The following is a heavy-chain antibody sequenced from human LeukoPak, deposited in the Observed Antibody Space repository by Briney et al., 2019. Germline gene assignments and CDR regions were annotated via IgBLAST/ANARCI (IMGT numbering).Heavy chain of an antibody. CDR3: ARVPYSNYGIYYYYYMDV. V-gene: IGHV4-59*12. CDR2: IYYSGST. J-gene: IGHJ6*03. Sequence: PSETLSLTCTVSGGSISSYYWSWIRQPPGKGLEWIGSIYYSGSTYYNPSLKSRVTISVDTSKNQFSLKLSSVTAADTAVYYCARVPYSNYGIYYYYYMDVWGKGTTVTVSS. CDR1: GGSISSYY. D-gene: IGHD4-11*01.